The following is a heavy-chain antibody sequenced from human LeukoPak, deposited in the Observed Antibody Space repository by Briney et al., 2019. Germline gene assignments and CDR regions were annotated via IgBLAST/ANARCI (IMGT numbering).Heavy chain of an antibody. J-gene: IGHJ4*02. Sequence: ASVKVSCKASGYTFTSYDINWVRQATGQGLEWMGWMNPNSGNTGYAQKFQGRVTMTRNIFISTAYMELSSLRSEDTAVYYCARGGVATMPFDYWGQGTLVTVSS. V-gene: IGHV1-8*01. CDR3: ARGGVATMPFDY. D-gene: IGHD5-24*01. CDR1: GYTFTSYD. CDR2: MNPNSGNT.